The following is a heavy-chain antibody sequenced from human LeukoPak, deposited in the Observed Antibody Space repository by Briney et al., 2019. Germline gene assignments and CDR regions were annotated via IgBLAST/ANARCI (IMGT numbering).Heavy chain of an antibody. CDR3: ASGRYDYVWGSPPDV. D-gene: IGHD3-16*01. CDR1: GFTFSSYA. Sequence: PGGSLRLSCAASGFTFSSYAMSWVRQAPGKGLEWVSAISGSGGSTYYADSVKGRFTISGDNSKNTLYLQMNSLRAEDTAVYYCASGRYDYVWGSPPDVWGQGTTVTVSS. V-gene: IGHV3-23*01. CDR2: ISGSGGST. J-gene: IGHJ6*02.